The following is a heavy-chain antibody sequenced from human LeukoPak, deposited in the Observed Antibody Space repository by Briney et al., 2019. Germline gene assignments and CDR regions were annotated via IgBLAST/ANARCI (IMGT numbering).Heavy chain of an antibody. V-gene: IGHV3-23*01. J-gene: IGHJ4*02. CDR3: AKDLEDSSGYCYVMYY. D-gene: IGHD3-22*01. Sequence: PGGSLRLSCAASGFTVSSNYMSWVRQAPGKGLEWVSAISGSGGSTYYADSVKGRFTISRDNSKNTLYLQMNSLRAEDTAVYYCAKDLEDSSGYCYVMYYWGQGTLVTVSS. CDR2: ISGSGGST. CDR1: GFTVSSNY.